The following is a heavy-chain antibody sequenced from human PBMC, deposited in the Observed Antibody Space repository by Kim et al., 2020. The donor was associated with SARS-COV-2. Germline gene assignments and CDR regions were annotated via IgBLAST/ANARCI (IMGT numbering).Heavy chain of an antibody. CDR3: ARCGLGEGAMDV. CDR2: IYSSDYA. D-gene: IGHD5-12*01. V-gene: IGHV3-53*01. Sequence: GGSLRLSCAASGFTVSDTYLTWVRQAPGKGLEWVSLIYSSDYAYYADSVKGRFTISRDISKNTMSLQMNSLRGDDTAVYYCARCGLGEGAMDVWGQGTTVTVSS. J-gene: IGHJ6*02. CDR1: GFTVSDTY.